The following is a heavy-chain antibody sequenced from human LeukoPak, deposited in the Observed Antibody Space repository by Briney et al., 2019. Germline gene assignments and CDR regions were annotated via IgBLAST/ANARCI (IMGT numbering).Heavy chain of an antibody. CDR1: GFTFGSYW. CDR3: ARGGVGGYGDYENYYYYGMDV. CDR2: IKQDGSEK. V-gene: IGHV3-7*01. Sequence: GGSLRLSCAASGFTFGSYWMSWVRQAPGKGLEWVANIKQDGSEKYYVDSVKGRFTISRDNAKNSLYLQMNSLRAEDTAVYYCARGGVGGYGDYENYYYYGMDVWGQGTTVTVSS. J-gene: IGHJ6*02. D-gene: IGHD4-17*01.